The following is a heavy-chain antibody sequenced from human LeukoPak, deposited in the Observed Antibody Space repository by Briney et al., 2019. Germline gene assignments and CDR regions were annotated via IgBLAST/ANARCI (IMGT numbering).Heavy chain of an antibody. J-gene: IGHJ3*02. CDR2: ISSSSRTI. V-gene: IGHV3-48*01. CDR1: GFTFSTYS. Sequence: TGGSLRLSCAASGFTFSTYSMNWVRQAPGEGLEWISYISSSSRTIYYADSVKGRFTISSDNAKNSLYLQMNSLRGEDTAVYYCARDYYDSSGYFYPNALDIWGQGTMVTVSS. CDR3: ARDYYDSSGYFYPNALDI. D-gene: IGHD3-22*01.